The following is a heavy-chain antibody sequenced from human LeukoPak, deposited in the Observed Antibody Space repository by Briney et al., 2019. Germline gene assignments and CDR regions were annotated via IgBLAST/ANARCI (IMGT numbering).Heavy chain of an antibody. D-gene: IGHD6-19*01. J-gene: IGHJ4*02. Sequence: GGSLRLSCAASGFTFSSYSMNWVRQAPGKGLEWVSYISSSSSTIYYADSVKGRFTISRDNAKNSLYLQMNSLRAEDTAVYYCASARIAVAPDYWGQGTLVTVSS. CDR1: GFTFSSYS. CDR3: ASARIAVAPDY. CDR2: ISSSSSTI. V-gene: IGHV3-48*04.